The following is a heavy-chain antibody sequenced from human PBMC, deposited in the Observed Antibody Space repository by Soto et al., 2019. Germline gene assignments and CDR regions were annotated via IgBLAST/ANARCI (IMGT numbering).Heavy chain of an antibody. CDR1: GASISSGGYY. J-gene: IGHJ3*01. V-gene: IGHV4-31*03. Sequence: PSETLSLTCTVSGASISSGGYYWSWIRQPPGKGLEWIGYVYYSGTTHSNPSLKSRIAMSVDTSKSLFSLKLTSLTAADTAVYYCARDRDYFGSGSRDAFDVWGQGIMVTVS. CDR2: VYYSGTT. D-gene: IGHD3-10*01. CDR3: ARDRDYFGSGSRDAFDV.